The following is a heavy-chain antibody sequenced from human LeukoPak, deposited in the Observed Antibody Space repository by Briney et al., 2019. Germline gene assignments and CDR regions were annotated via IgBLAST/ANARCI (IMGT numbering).Heavy chain of an antibody. V-gene: IGHV4-59*01. CDR1: GGSISSYY. Sequence: SETLSLTRTVSGGSISSYYWSWIRQPPGKGLEWIGYIYYSGSTNYNPSLKSRVTISVDTSKNQFSLKLSSVTAADTAVYYCASHTRGVNIHRIDYWGQGTLVTVSS. CDR2: IYYSGST. J-gene: IGHJ4*02. CDR3: ASHTRGVNIHRIDY. D-gene: IGHD3-10*01.